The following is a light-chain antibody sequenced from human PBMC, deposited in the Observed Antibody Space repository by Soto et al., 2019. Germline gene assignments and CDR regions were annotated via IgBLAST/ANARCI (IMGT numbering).Light chain of an antibody. CDR1: ISNIGDNH. Sequence: QSVLTQPPSASAAPGQRVTISCSGTISNIGDNHVSWYQQVPGKAPKLLIYDNNKRPSGIPDRFSGSRSGTSATLAITGLQNGDEADYICGTWDTTMSGLLFGGWTKVTVL. CDR2: DNN. V-gene: IGLV1-51*01. CDR3: GTWDTTMSGLL. J-gene: IGLJ2*01.